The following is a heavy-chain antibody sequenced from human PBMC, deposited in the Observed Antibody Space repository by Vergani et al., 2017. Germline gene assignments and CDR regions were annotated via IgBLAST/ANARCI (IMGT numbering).Heavy chain of an antibody. V-gene: IGHV3-23*04. Sequence: VQLVESGGGVVQPGRSLRLSCAASGFTFSSYAMSWVRQAPGKGLEWVSAISGSGGSTYYADSVKGRFTISREHSKITLYLQMNSLRAEETAVYYCARSGALYCSSTSCYLYYYYYYRDVWGKGP. J-gene: IGHJ6*03. CDR2: ISGSGGST. D-gene: IGHD2-2*01. CDR3: ARSGALYCSSTSCYLYYYYYYRDV. CDR1: GFTFSSYA.